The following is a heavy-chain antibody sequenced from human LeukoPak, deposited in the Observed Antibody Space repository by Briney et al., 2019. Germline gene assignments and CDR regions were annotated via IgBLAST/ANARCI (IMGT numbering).Heavy chain of an antibody. Sequence: SETLSLTCSVSGDSISTTGYYWGWVRQPPGKGLEWIGSVHYAGSTYYNPSLRSRVSISIDTSKNEFSLRLSSVTAADTAVYYCARRFDRSGRGDFDFSGQGTLVTVSS. CDR2: VHYAGST. D-gene: IGHD3-10*01. CDR3: ARRFDRSGRGDFDF. CDR1: GDSISTTGYY. J-gene: IGHJ4*02. V-gene: IGHV4-39*01.